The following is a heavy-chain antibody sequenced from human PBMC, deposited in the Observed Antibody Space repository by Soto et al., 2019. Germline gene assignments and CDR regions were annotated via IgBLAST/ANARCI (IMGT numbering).Heavy chain of an antibody. CDR1: GFTFSSYA. J-gene: IGHJ5*02. CDR3: AKDPMVRGVLGWFDP. D-gene: IGHD3-10*01. Sequence: PGGSLRLSCAASGFTFSSYAMSWVRQAPGKGLEWVSAISGSGGSTYYADSVKGRFTISRDNSKNTLYLQMNSLRAEDTAVYYCAKDPMVRGVLGWFDPWGQGTLVTASS. CDR2: ISGSGGST. V-gene: IGHV3-23*01.